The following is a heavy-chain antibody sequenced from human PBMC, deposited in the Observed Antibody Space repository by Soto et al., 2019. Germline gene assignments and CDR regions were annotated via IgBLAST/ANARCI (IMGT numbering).Heavy chain of an antibody. D-gene: IGHD3-22*01. Sequence: EVELVESGGGLIQPGGSLRLSCAASGFTVSRNYMNWVRQAPGKGLEWVSVIYSGDSTYYADSVKGRFTTYRDNSKNTLYLQMNSLRAEDTAVYYCARVGYDSTNYGIWGQGTIVTVSS. J-gene: IGHJ3*02. V-gene: IGHV3-53*01. CDR2: IYSGDST. CDR3: ARVGYDSTNYGI. CDR1: GFTVSRNY.